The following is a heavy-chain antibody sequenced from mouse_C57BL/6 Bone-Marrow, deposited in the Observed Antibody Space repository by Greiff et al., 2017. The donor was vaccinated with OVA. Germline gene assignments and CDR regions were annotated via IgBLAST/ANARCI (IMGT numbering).Heavy chain of an antibody. J-gene: IGHJ3*01. CDR2: ISDGGSYT. D-gene: IGHD3-2*01. V-gene: IGHV5-4*03. Sequence: EVMLVESGGGLVKPGGSLKLSCAASGFTFSSYAMSWVRQTPEKRLEWVATISDGGSYTYYPDNVKGRFTISRDNAKNNLYLQMSHLKSEDTAMYYCARAGQLSLFAYWGQGTLVTVSA. CDR1: GFTFSSYA. CDR3: ARAGQLSLFAY.